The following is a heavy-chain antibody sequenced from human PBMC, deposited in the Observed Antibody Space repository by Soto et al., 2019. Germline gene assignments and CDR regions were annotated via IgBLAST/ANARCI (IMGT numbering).Heavy chain of an antibody. CDR1: GGSISSGGYY. CDR2: IYYSGST. Sequence: QVQLQESGPGLVKPSQTLSLTCTVSGGSISSGGYYWSWIRQHPGKGLEWIGYIYYSGSTYYNPSLKSRVTISVDTSKNQSSLKLSSVTAADTAVYYCARGRGIVATINRSLLFDYWGQGTLVTVSS. J-gene: IGHJ4*02. D-gene: IGHD5-12*01. V-gene: IGHV4-31*03. CDR3: ARGRGIVATINRSLLFDY.